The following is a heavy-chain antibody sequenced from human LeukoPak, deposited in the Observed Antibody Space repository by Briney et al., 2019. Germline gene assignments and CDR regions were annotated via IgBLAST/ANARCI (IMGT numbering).Heavy chain of an antibody. J-gene: IGHJ3*01. Sequence: ASVKVSCKASGYIFTNFAISWVRQAPGQGLEWMGWISGYNGNTNYAQKVQGRVTMTADTSTSTAFMELGSLRSDDTAVYYCARDRIVGAEDDAFHFWGQGTMVTVSS. CDR3: ARDRIVGAEDDAFHF. CDR2: ISGYNGNT. CDR1: GYIFTNFA. V-gene: IGHV1-18*01. D-gene: IGHD1-26*01.